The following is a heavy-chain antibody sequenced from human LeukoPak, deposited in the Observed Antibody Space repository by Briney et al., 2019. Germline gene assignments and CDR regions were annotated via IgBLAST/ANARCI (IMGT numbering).Heavy chain of an antibody. CDR2: ISWNSGSI. D-gene: IGHD3-22*01. CDR3: AKGDSSGYYFDAFDI. V-gene: IGHV3-9*01. CDR1: GFTFDDYA. J-gene: IGHJ3*02. Sequence: PGGSLRLSCAASGFTFDDYAMHWVRQAPGKGLEWVSGISWNSGSIGYADSVKGRFTIPRDNAKNSLYLQMNSLRAEDTALYYCAKGDSSGYYFDAFDIWGQGTMVTVSS.